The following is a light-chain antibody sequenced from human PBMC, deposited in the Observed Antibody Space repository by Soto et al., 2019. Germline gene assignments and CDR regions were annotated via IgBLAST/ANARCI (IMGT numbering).Light chain of an antibody. CDR1: QDINTY. Sequence: DIQMTQSPSSLSASVGDRVTITCQASQDINTYLHWYQQKPGKAPNLLIYDASKLETGVPSRFSGGGSGTDFTFTVTSLQPEDFATYFCQHYDNLLLTFGGGTKV. CDR2: DAS. V-gene: IGKV1-33*01. J-gene: IGKJ4*01. CDR3: QHYDNLLLT.